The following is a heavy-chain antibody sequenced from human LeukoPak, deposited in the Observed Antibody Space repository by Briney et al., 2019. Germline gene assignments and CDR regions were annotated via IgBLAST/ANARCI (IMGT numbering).Heavy chain of an antibody. D-gene: IGHD3-9*01. Sequence: SETLSLTCAVYGGSFSGYYWSWIRQPPGKGLEWIGEINHSGSTNYNPSLKSRVTISVDTSKNQFSLKLSSVTAADTAVYYCARHRDILTGLNDYYYMDVWGKGTRVTIS. CDR2: INHSGST. CDR1: GGSFSGYY. J-gene: IGHJ6*03. V-gene: IGHV4-34*01. CDR3: ARHRDILTGLNDYYYMDV.